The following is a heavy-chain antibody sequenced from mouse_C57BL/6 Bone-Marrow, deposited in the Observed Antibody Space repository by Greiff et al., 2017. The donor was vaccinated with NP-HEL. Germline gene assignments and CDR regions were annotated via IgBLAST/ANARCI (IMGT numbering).Heavy chain of an antibody. CDR2: IYPGDGDT. D-gene: IGHD1-1*01. J-gene: IGHJ1*03. CDR3: ARSGHYGSSFCYWYFDV. Sequence: VQLQESGPELVKPGASVKISCKASGYAFSSSWMNWVKQRPGKGLEWIGRIYPGDGDTNYNGKFKGKATRTADKSSSTAYMQLSSLTSEDSAVYFCARSGHYGSSFCYWYFDVCGTGTTVTVSS. V-gene: IGHV1-82*01. CDR1: GYAFSSSW.